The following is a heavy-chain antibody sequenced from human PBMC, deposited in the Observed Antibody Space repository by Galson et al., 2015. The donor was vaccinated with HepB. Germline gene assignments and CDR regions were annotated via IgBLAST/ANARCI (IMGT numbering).Heavy chain of an antibody. CDR2: IIPILGIA. CDR3: ARIPVGYYDSSGYYYGLDI. V-gene: IGHV1-69*02. J-gene: IGHJ3*02. Sequence: SVKVSCKASGGTFSSYTISWVRQAPGQGLEWMGRIIPILGIANYAQKFQGRVTITADKSTSTAYMELSSLRSEDTAVYYCARIPVGYYDSSGYYYGLDIWGQGTMVTVSS. D-gene: IGHD3-22*01. CDR1: GGTFSSYT.